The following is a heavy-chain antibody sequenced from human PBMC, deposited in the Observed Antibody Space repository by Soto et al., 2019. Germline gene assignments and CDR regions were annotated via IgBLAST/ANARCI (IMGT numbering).Heavy chain of an antibody. CDR2: ISGSGGST. D-gene: IGHD3-10*01. CDR3: ASHGSGSLGHYYYGMDV. V-gene: IGHV3-23*01. J-gene: IGHJ6*02. CDR1: GFTFSSYA. Sequence: LRLSCAASGFTFSSYAMSWVRQAPGKGLEWVSAISGSGGSTYYADSVKGRFTISRDNSKNTLYLQMNSLRAEDTAVYYCASHGSGSLGHYYYGMDVWGQGTTVTVSS.